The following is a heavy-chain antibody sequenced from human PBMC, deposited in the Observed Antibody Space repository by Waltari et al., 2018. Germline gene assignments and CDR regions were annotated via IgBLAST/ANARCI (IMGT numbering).Heavy chain of an antibody. CDR1: GFTFTSNW. V-gene: IGHV3-7*01. CDR3: ARDYYYYMDV. Sequence: EEQLVESGGGLVQPGGSLRLSCAASGFTFTSNWMAWVRQAPGKGLEWVANINQDGSEKRYGDSVKGRFTISRDNARNSLYLQLNSLRAEDTALYYCARDYYYYMDVWGKGTTVTVSS. J-gene: IGHJ6*03. CDR2: INQDGSEK.